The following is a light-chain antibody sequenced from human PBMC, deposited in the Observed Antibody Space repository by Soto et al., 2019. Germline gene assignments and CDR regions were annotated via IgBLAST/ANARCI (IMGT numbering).Light chain of an antibody. V-gene: IGKV3-15*01. Sequence: EIVMTQSPATLSVSPGERATLSCRASQSVSSNLAWYQQKPGQAPRLLIYGASTRATGIPARFSGSGSGTEFTLTISSLQSEDFAVYYCQQRDSWPITFGQGTRLEI. CDR2: GAS. CDR1: QSVSSN. CDR3: QQRDSWPIT. J-gene: IGKJ5*01.